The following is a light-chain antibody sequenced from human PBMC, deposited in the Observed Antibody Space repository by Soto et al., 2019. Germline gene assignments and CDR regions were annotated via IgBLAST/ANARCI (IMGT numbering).Light chain of an antibody. CDR2: DVS. Sequence: QSLLPQPASVSGSPGHSITISRTCTSSEVGDYNYVSWYQQHPGKAPKVMIYDVSKRPSGVSNRFSGSKSGNTASLTISGLQAEDEADYYCSSYTSSRTIVFGTGTKVTVL. CDR3: SSYTSSRTIV. J-gene: IGLJ1*01. CDR1: SSEVGDYNY. V-gene: IGLV2-14*01.